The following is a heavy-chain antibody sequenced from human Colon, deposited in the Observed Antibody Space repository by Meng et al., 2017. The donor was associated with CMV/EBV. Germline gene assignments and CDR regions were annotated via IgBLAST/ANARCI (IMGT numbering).Heavy chain of an antibody. Sequence: HVQLRESGPGLGKPSEPLSLTCTVSGASITSYYWSWIRQPAGKGLEWIGRVYISGNTNYNPSLKSRVTMSIDTSKNQLSLNIRSVTAADTAVYYCARDSNLSGLAYWGQGTLVTVSS. J-gene: IGHJ4*02. CDR3: ARDSNLSGLAY. D-gene: IGHD3-10*01. CDR1: GASITSYY. V-gene: IGHV4-4*07. CDR2: VYISGNT.